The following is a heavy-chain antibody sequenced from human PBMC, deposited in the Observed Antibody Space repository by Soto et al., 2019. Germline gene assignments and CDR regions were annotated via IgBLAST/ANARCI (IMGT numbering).Heavy chain of an antibody. D-gene: IGHD4-4*01. CDR2: IWYDGSNK. J-gene: IGHJ4*02. CDR1: GFTFSSYG. Sequence: QVQLVESGGGVVQPGRSLRLSCAASGFTFSSYGMHWVGQAPGKGLEGGAVIWYDGSNKYYADSVKGRFTISRDNSKNTLYLQMNSLRAEDTAVYYCARELLDDYSNYLPIDYWGQGTLVTVSS. CDR3: ARELLDDYSNYLPIDY. V-gene: IGHV3-33*01.